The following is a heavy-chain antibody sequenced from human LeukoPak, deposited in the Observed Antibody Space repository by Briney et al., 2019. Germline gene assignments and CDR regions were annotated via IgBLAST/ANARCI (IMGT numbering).Heavy chain of an antibody. D-gene: IGHD3-10*01. J-gene: IGHJ6*02. CDR3: ARARIRGVTHYYYYGMDV. Sequence: GGSLRLSCAASGFTFSSNYMSWVRQAPGKGLEWVSGIYSGGSTYYADSVKGRFTISRDNSKNTLYLQMNSLRAEDTAVYYCARARIRGVTHYYYYGMDVWGQGTTVTVSS. V-gene: IGHV3-66*01. CDR2: IYSGGST. CDR1: GFTFSSNY.